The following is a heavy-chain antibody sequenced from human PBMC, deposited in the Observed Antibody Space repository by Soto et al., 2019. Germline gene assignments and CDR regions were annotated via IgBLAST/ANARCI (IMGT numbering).Heavy chain of an antibody. J-gene: IGHJ5*02. D-gene: IGHD6-19*01. V-gene: IGHV3-33*01. Sequence: QVQLVESGGGVVQPGRSLRLSCAASGFTFSSYGMHWVRKAPGKGLEWVAVIWYDGSNKYYADSVKGRFTISRDNSKNTLYLQMNSLRAEDTAVYYCARDLRSGWYGSWFDPWGQGTLVTVSS. CDR3: ARDLRSGWYGSWFDP. CDR1: GFTFSSYG. CDR2: IWYDGSNK.